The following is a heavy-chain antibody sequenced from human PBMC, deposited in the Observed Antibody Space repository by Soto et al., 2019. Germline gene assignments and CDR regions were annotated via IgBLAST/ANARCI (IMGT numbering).Heavy chain of an antibody. V-gene: IGHV3-23*01. CDR1: GFTFSNYV. CDR2: ISDDGGIT. D-gene: IGHD3-22*01. Sequence: GGSLRLSCAASGFTFSNYVMNWVRQAPGKGLEWVSAISDDGGITYYADSVKGRFTISRDNAKNTLYLQMNSLRAEDTAVYFCAHRDPASFYYDRSGFYSWGQGTLVSVSA. J-gene: IGHJ1*01. CDR3: AHRDPASFYYDRSGFYS.